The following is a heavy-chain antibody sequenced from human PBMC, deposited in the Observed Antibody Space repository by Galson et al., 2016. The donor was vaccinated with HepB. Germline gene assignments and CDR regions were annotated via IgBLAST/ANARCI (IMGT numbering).Heavy chain of an antibody. J-gene: IGHJ4*01. CDR2: ICHSGST. CDR1: GVSIGGSNC. D-gene: IGHD1-26*01. V-gene: IGHV4-4*02. Sequence: SETLSLTCAVSGVSIGGSNCWSWVRQPPGKGLEWIGEICHSGSTNYRPSLKSRVTISVDTSKNQFSLRLTSVTTEDTAFYFCARDNHGSYFDYWGHGTLVTVSS. CDR3: ARDNHGSYFDY.